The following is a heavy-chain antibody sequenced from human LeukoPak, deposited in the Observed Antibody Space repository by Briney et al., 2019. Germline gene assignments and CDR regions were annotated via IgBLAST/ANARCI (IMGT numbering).Heavy chain of an antibody. V-gene: IGHV1-46*01. CDR1: GYTFTSYY. J-gene: IGHJ5*02. CDR2: INPSGGST. CDR3: ARGAPSAMAPENWFDP. D-gene: IGHD5-18*01. Sequence: ASVKVSCKASGYTFTSYYMHWVRQAPGQGLEWMGIINPSGGSTSYAQKFQGRVTMTRDTSTSTVYMELSSLRSEDTAVYYCARGAPSAMAPENWFDPWGQGTLVTVSS.